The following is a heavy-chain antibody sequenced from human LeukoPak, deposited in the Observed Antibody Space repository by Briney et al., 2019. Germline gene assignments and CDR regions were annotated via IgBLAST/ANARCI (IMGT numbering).Heavy chain of an antibody. CDR2: IYTSEST. CDR1: GGSISSYY. Sequence: SETLSLTCTVSGGSISSYYWNWIRQPAGKGLEWIGRIYTSESTNYNPSLKSRVTMSVDTSKNQFSLKLSSVTAADTAVYYCTRGKVVAGTPGQNSWDYWGQGTLVTVSS. CDR3: TRGKVVAGTPGQNSWDY. D-gene: IGHD6-19*01. V-gene: IGHV4-4*07. J-gene: IGHJ4*02.